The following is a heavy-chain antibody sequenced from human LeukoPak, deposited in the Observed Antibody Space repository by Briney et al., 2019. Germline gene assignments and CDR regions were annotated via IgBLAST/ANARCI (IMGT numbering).Heavy chain of an antibody. CDR3: ARGGAARPDY. CDR1: GFIFSNYG. D-gene: IGHD6-6*01. J-gene: IGHJ4*02. Sequence: PGGSLRLSCTAPGFIFSNYGMNWVRQAPGKGLEWVAYIGSNRKSIDYADSVKGRFTISRDNAQNSLFLQMNSLRAEDTAVYYCARGGAARPDYWGQGTMVTVSS. CDR2: IGSNRKSI. V-gene: IGHV3-48*01.